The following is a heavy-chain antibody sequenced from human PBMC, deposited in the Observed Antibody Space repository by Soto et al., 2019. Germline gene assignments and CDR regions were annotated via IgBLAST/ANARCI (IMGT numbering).Heavy chain of an antibody. CDR1: GFSFASFA. D-gene: IGHD3-3*01. CDR3: SKWSYLDY. CDR2: LSGSDGKT. Sequence: GGPLRLSCTTSGFSFASFAMTWVRKGPGKGLEWVATLSGSDGKTYYADSVKGRFSISRDTSRNTLYLQRKSLRADATAIYYFSKWSYLDYWGQGTRVTVSS. J-gene: IGHJ4*02. V-gene: IGHV3-23*01.